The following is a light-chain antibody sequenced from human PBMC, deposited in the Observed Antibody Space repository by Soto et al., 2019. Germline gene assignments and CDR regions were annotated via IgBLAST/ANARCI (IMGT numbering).Light chain of an antibody. V-gene: IGLV2-8*01. CDR1: SSDVGGYNY. Sequence: QPVLTQPPSASGSPGQSVTISCTGTSSDVGGYNYVSWYQQHPGKAPRLMVYEVTKRPSGVPARFSGSKSGNTASLTVSGLQAEDEADYYCSSHAGINNVVFGGGTKLTVL. CDR3: SSHAGINNVV. J-gene: IGLJ3*02. CDR2: EVT.